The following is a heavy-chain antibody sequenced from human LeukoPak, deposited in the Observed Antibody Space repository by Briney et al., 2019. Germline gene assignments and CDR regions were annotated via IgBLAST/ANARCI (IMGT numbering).Heavy chain of an antibody. V-gene: IGHV1-69*13. Sequence: SVKVSCKAPRGGTFNDYAISWVRQAPGQGLEWMGRIIPIFGTTTYAQRFQGRVTLTADESTTTVYMHLDSLRSDDTALYYCAGGYCSGSDCSRLWVADREWFDLWGQGTLVTVSS. J-gene: IGHJ5*01. D-gene: IGHD2-8*02. CDR3: AGGYCSGSDCSRLWVADREWFDL. CDR1: RGGTFNDYA. CDR2: IIPIFGTT.